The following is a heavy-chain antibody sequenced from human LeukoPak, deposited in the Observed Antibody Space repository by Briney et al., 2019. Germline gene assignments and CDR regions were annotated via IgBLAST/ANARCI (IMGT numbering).Heavy chain of an antibody. CDR2: INPSGGST. D-gene: IGHD2-15*01. V-gene: IGHV1-46*01. J-gene: IGHJ4*02. CDR1: GYTFTSYY. Sequence: GASVKVSCKASGYTFTSYYMHWVRQAPGQGLEWMGIINPSGGSTSYAQKFQGRVTMTRDTSTSTVYMELSSLRSEDTAVYYCARDIKSYCSGGSCYRGSFEYRGQGTLVTVSS. CDR3: ARDIKSYCSGGSCYRGSFEY.